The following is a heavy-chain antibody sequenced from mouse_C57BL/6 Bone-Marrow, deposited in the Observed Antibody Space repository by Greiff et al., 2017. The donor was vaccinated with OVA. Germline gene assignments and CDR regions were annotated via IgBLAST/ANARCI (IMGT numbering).Heavy chain of an antibody. CDR3: ARASYFDY. CDR1: GFTFSSYA. CDR2: ISDGGSYT. V-gene: IGHV5-4*01. Sequence: EVQGVESGGGLVKPGGSLKLSCAASGFTFSSYAMSWVRQTPEKRLEWVATISDGGSYTYYPDNVKGRFTISRDNAKNNLYLQMSHLKSEDTAMYYCARASYFDYWGQGTTLTVSS. J-gene: IGHJ2*01.